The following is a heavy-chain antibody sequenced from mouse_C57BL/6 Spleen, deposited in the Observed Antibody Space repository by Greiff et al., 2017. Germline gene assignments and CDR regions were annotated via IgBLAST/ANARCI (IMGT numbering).Heavy chain of an antibody. Sequence: VQLQQSGPELVKPGASVKISCKASGYSFTSYYIHWVKQRPGQGLEWIGWIYPGSGNTKYNEKFKGKATLTADTSSSTAYMQLSSLTSEDSAVYYCAIYYDLDFEGWGKGTTLTVSS. V-gene: IGHV1-66*01. CDR2: IYPGSGNT. D-gene: IGHD1-1*01. CDR1: GYSFTSYY. CDR3: AIYYDLDFEG. J-gene: IGHJ1*03.